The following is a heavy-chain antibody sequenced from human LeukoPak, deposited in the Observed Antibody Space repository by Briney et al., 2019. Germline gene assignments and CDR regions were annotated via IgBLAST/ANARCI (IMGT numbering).Heavy chain of an antibody. J-gene: IGHJ1*01. CDR2: INGEATNT. Sequence: PGGSLRLSCAASGFTFSSYAMSWVRQAPGKGLEWVSAINGEATNTFYAESVKGRFTISRDNSKNTLYLQMSDLRAEDTALYYCVKRDYYDTTTFSPLFQHWGQGTLVTVSS. CDR1: GFTFSSYA. V-gene: IGHV3-23*01. CDR3: VKRDYYDTTTFSPLFQH. D-gene: IGHD3-22*01.